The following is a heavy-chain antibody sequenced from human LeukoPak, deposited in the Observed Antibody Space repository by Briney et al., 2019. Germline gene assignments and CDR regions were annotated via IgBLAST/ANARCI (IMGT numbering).Heavy chain of an antibody. D-gene: IGHD2-2*01. V-gene: IGHV4-59*08. J-gene: IGHJ5*02. CDR1: GGSISSYY. CDR3: ARQDPNNSPNHKSSTEA. Sequence: SETLSLTCTVSGGSISSYYWSWIRQPPGKGLEWIGYIYYSGSTNYNPSLKSRVTLSVDTSKNQFSLKLSSVTAADTAVYYCARQDPNNSPNHKSSTEAWGQGTLVTVSS. CDR2: IYYSGST.